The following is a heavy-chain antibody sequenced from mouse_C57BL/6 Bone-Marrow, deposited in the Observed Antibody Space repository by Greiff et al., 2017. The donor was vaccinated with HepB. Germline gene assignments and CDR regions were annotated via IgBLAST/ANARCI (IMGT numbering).Heavy chain of an antibody. V-gene: IGHV3-6*01. CDR1: GYSITSGYY. CDR3: ARDLPDYYDSSYARDY. CDR2: ISYDGSN. D-gene: IGHD1-1*01. J-gene: IGHJ4*01. Sequence: EVKLEESGPGLVKPSQSLSLTCSVPGYSITSGYYWNWIRQFPGNKLEWMGYISYDGSNNYNPSIKNRISITRDTSKNQFFLKLNSVTTEDTATYYCARDLPDYYDSSYARDYWGQGTSVTVSS.